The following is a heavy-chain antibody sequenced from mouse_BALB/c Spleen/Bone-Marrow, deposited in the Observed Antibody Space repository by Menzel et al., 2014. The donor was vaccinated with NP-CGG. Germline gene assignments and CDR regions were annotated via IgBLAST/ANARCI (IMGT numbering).Heavy chain of an antibody. J-gene: IGHJ4*01. CDR1: GYAFTNYW. D-gene: IGHD3-1*01. V-gene: IGHV1-63*01. CDR3: ARPQYISGRYYAMDY. CDR2: IYPGSGNT. Sequence: VQLQQSGAELVRPGTSVKISCKASGYAFTNYWLDWVKQSPGHGLEWIGDIYPGSGNTYFNEKFKGKATLTADKSSSTAYMQLSSLTSEDSAVYFCARPQYISGRYYAMDYLGQRPPLPVSS.